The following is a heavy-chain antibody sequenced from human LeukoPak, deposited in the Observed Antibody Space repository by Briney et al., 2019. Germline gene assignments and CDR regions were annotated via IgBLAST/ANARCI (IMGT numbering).Heavy chain of an antibody. CDR3: ARGVEDSSGYYYVDY. D-gene: IGHD3-22*01. J-gene: IGHJ4*02. CDR2: IYYSGST. V-gene: IGHV4-31*03. CDR1: GGSISSGGYY. Sequence: SETLSLTCTVSGGSISSGGYYWSWIRQHPGKGLEWIGYIYYSGSTYYNPSLKSRVTISVDTSKNQFPLKLSSVTAADTAVYYCARGVEDSSGYYYVDYWGQGTLVTVSS.